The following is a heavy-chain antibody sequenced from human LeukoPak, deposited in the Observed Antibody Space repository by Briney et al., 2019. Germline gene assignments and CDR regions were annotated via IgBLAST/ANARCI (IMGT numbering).Heavy chain of an antibody. J-gene: IGHJ5*02. CDR2: IKQDGSEK. V-gene: IGHV3-7*01. Sequence: GGSLRLSCAASGFTFSSYWMSWVRQAPGKGLEWVANIKQDGSEKYYVDSVKGRFTISRDNAKNSLYLQMNSLRAEDTAVYYCAREVYDILTGYWFDPWGQGTLVTVS. CDR3: AREVYDILTGYWFDP. D-gene: IGHD3-9*01. CDR1: GFTFSSYW.